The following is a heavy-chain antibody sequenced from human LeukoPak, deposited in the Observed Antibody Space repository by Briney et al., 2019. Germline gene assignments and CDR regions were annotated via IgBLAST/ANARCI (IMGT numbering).Heavy chain of an antibody. V-gene: IGHV4-59*12. Sequence: PSETLSLTCTVSGGSISSYYWSWIRQPPGKGLEWIGYIHDSGSTNYNPSLKSRVTISVDTSKNQFSLKLSSVTAADTAVYYCAREGGYSCGDAPLHFDYWGQGTLVTVSS. CDR1: GGSISSYY. CDR2: IHDSGST. CDR3: AREGGYSCGDAPLHFDY. D-gene: IGHD5-18*01. J-gene: IGHJ4*02.